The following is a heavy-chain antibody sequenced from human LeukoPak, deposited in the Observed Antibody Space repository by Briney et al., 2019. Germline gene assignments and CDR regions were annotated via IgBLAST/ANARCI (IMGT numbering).Heavy chain of an antibody. V-gene: IGHV3-64D*06. J-gene: IGHJ3*02. CDR3: VKTMVVFGGLIRTDAFDI. D-gene: IGHD3-10*01. CDR1: GFSFNNYA. Sequence: GGSLRLSCSASGFSFNNYAVHWVRQAPGKGLEYVSGINSDGGSSHYADSAKGRFTISRDNSKNALYLQLSSLRPEDTALYYCVKTMVVFGGLIRTDAFDIWGHGTMVTVSS. CDR2: INSDGGSS.